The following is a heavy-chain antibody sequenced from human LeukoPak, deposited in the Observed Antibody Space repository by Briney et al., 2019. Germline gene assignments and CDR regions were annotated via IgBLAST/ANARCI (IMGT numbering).Heavy chain of an antibody. CDR3: VRVGISWYHYFDY. CDR1: GYSISSGYY. J-gene: IGHJ4*02. Sequence: SETLSLTSTVSGYSISSGYYWGWIRQPPGKGLEWIGSIYHSGSTYYNPSLKSRVTMSVDMSKKQFSLKLSSVTAADTAVYYCVRVGISWYHYFDYWGQGTLVTVSS. D-gene: IGHD6-13*01. CDR2: IYHSGST. V-gene: IGHV4-38-2*02.